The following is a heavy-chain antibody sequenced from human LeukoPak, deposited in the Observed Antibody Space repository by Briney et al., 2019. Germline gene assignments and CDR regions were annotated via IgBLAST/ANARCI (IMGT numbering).Heavy chain of an antibody. CDR3: ARVDRTGRPDY. D-gene: IGHD3-10*01. CDR1: GGSISSYY. V-gene: IGHV4-59*01. J-gene: IGHJ4*02. Sequence: PSETLSLTCTVSGGSISSYYWSWIRQPPGKGLEWIGYIYYSGSTSYNPSLKSRVTISEDTSKNQFSLKLSSVTAADTAVYYCARVDRTGRPDYWGQGTLVTVSS. CDR2: IYYSGST.